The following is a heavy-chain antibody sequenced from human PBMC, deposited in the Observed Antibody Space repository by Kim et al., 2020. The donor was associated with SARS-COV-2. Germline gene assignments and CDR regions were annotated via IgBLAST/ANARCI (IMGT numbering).Heavy chain of an antibody. CDR1: GGSISSSSYY. D-gene: IGHD1-26*01. Sequence: SETLSLTCTVSGGSISSSSYYWGWIRPRPLGGVSGVFSIYYSGSTYYNPSLKSRVTISVDTSKNQFSLKLSSVTAADTAVYYCASPIVGATGGLYYFDYWGQGTLVTVSS. CDR2: IYYSGST. J-gene: IGHJ4*02. CDR3: ASPIVGATGGLYYFDY. V-gene: IGHV4-39*01.